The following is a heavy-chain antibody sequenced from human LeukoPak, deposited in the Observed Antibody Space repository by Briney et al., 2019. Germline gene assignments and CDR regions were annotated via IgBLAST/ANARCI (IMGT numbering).Heavy chain of an antibody. CDR1: GFTFSSYE. J-gene: IGHJ4*02. CDR2: ITTSGSTI. Sequence: GGSLRLSSAASGFTFSSYEMNWVRLAPGKGLEWVSYITTSGSTIYYADSVKGRFTISRDNAKNSLFLQMNSLRAEDTAVYYCARKLTHYFDYWGQGTLVTVSS. V-gene: IGHV3-48*03. D-gene: IGHD3-9*01. CDR3: ARKLTHYFDY.